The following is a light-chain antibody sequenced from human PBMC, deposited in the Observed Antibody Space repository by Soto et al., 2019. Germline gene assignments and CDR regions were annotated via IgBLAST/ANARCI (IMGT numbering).Light chain of an antibody. CDR2: HAA. CDR3: QQYNEWPLT. V-gene: IGKV3-15*01. CDR1: QSVSNN. J-gene: IGKJ4*01. Sequence: EIVMTQSPATLSVSPGERATLSCRASQSVSNNVAWYQQKPGQAPRLLNYHAATRATGIPARFSGSGSGKEVTLTISGLQSEDFAGYYCQQYNEWPLTFGGGTKVEIK.